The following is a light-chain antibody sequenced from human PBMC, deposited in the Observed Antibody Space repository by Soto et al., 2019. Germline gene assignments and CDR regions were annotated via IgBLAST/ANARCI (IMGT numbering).Light chain of an antibody. CDR2: DVS. CDR3: SSYTSSSLVV. J-gene: IGLJ2*01. CDR1: SSDVGGYNY. V-gene: IGLV2-14*01. Sequence: QSARTQPASVSRSPGQSITISCTGTSSDVGGYNYVSWYQQHPGKAPKLMIYDVSNRPSGVSNRFSGSKSGNTASLTISGLQAEDEADYYCSSYTSSSLVVFGGGTKLTFL.